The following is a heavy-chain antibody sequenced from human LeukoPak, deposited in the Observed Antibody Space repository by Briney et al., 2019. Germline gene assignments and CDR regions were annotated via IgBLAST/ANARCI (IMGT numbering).Heavy chain of an antibody. V-gene: IGHV4-61*09. D-gene: IGHD5-18*01. CDR1: GGSINSGSYY. CDR2: FYTSGHT. J-gene: IGHJ6*03. Sequence: SETLSLTCTVSGGSINSGSYYWSWIRQPAGKGLEWMGHFYTSGHTSYNPSLKSRVTISVDTSKNQFSLKMNSVTAADTAVYYCARGVHGYSYGYVPWELYSYMDVWGKGTTVTVSS. CDR3: ARGVHGYSYGYVPWELYSYMDV.